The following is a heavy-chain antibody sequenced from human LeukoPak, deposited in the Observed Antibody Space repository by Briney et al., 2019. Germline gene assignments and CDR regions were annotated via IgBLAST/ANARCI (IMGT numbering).Heavy chain of an antibody. D-gene: IGHD3-22*01. CDR2: ITSTSNTI. CDR1: GFTFSDYS. V-gene: IGHV3-48*01. CDR3: ARSSGYPFFDS. Sequence: GGSLRLSCAASGFTFSDYSMNWVRQAPGGGLEWLSYITSTSNTIYYRDSVKGRFTNSRDNAKNSVYLQMNSLRADDTAVYYCARSSGYPFFDSWGQGTLVTVSS. J-gene: IGHJ5*01.